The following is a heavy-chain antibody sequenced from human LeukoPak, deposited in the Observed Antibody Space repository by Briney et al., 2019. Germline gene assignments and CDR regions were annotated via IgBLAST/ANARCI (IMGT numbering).Heavy chain of an antibody. D-gene: IGHD3-9*01. CDR3: ARANYDILTGYYLYYFDY. V-gene: IGHV4-59*11. J-gene: IGHJ4*02. CDR1: DGSISSHY. CDR2: IYYSGST. Sequence: SETLSLTCTVSDGSISSHYWSWIRQPPGKGLEWIGYIYYSGSTNYNPSLKSRVTISVDTSKNQFSLKLSSVTAADTAVYYCARANYDILTGYYLYYFDYWGQGTLVTVSS.